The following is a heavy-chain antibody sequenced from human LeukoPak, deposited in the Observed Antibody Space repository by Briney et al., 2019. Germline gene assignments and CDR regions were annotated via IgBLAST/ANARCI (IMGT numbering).Heavy chain of an antibody. J-gene: IGHJ4*02. D-gene: IGHD6-19*01. CDR3: AREYGVGGLAVADR. CDR2: ISAFNGNT. V-gene: IGHV1-18*01. Sequence: GASVKVSCKASGYTFTSYGISWVRQAPGQGLEWMGWISAFNGNTNYAQKLQGRVTMTTDTSTSTAYMELRSLRSDDTAVYYCAREYGVGGLAVADRWGQGTLVTVSS. CDR1: GYTFTSYG.